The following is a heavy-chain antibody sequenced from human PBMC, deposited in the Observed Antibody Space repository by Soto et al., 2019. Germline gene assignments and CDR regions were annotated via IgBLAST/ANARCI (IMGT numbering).Heavy chain of an antibody. Sequence: QVQLVQSGAEVKKPGASVKVSCKASGYTFTSYGISWVRQAPGQGLEWMGWISAYNGNTNYAQKLQGRVTMTTDTSTITAYMELRSLRSDDTAVYYCARDRRITIFGVVTRANWFDPWGQGTLVTVSS. CDR2: ISAYNGNT. CDR3: ARDRRITIFGVVTRANWFDP. J-gene: IGHJ5*02. V-gene: IGHV1-18*01. CDR1: GYTFTSYG. D-gene: IGHD3-3*01.